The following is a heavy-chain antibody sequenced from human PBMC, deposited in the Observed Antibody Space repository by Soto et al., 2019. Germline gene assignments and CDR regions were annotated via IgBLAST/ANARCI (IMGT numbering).Heavy chain of an antibody. J-gene: IGHJ4*02. CDR1: GFTFSSYD. CDR3: ARGVYDFWSGPPRPYYFDY. V-gene: IGHV3-13*01. Sequence: PGGSLRLSCAASGFTFSSYDMHWVRQATGKGLEWVSAIGTAGDTYYPGSVKGRFTISRENAKNSLYLQMNSLRAGDTAVYYCARGVYDFWSGPPRPYYFDYWGQGTLVTVS. D-gene: IGHD3-3*01. CDR2: IGTAGDT.